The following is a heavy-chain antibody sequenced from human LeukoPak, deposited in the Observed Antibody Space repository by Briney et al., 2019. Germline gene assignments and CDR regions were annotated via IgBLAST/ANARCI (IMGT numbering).Heavy chain of an antibody. Sequence: GGSLRLSCAASGFTVSSNYMSWVRQAPGKGLEWVSVIYSGGSTYYADSVKGRFTISRDNSKDTLYLQMNSLRAEDTAVYYCARERYSYDSSGYSFDYWGQGTLVTVSS. J-gene: IGHJ4*02. CDR3: ARERYSYDSSGYSFDY. CDR2: IYSGGST. CDR1: GFTVSSNY. D-gene: IGHD3-22*01. V-gene: IGHV3-53*01.